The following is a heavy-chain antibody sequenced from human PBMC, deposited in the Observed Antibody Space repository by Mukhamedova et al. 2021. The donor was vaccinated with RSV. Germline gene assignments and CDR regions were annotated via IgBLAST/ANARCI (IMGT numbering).Heavy chain of an antibody. J-gene: IGHJ3*02. Sequence: SGGGDETFYADSVQGRFTISRDNSKSTLYLHMASLRADDTAVYYCAKHVGERTTTSSGAFDMCGTGPMVTVSS. CDR3: AKHVGERTTTSSGAFDM. D-gene: IGHD1-1*01. V-gene: IGHV3-23*01. CDR2: SGGGDET.